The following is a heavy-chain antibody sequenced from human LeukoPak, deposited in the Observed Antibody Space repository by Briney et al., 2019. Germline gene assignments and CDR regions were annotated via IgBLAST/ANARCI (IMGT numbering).Heavy chain of an antibody. V-gene: IGHV1-2*02. CDR3: ARLATTLIPFDY. Sequence: ASVKVSCKASGYTFTGYFVHWVRQAPGQGLERMGWINPNSGGTNYAQKFQGRVTFARDTSISTAYMELSRLSSDDTAVYYCARLATTLIPFDYWGQGTLVTVSS. CDR1: GYTFTGYF. J-gene: IGHJ4*02. D-gene: IGHD1-1*01. CDR2: INPNSGGT.